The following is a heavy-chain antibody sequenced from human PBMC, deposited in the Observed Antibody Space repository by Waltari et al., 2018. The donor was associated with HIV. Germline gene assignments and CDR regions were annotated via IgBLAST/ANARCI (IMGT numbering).Heavy chain of an antibody. V-gene: IGHV4-39*01. CDR3: ARHYYSSGWTGVLGY. CDR2: IYYSGST. CDR1: GGSISSSSYS. J-gene: IGHJ4*02. Sequence: QLQLQESGPGLVKPSETLSLTCTVSGGSISSSSYSWGWIRQPPGKGLEWIGSIYYSGSTYYNPSLKSRVTISVDTSKNQFSLKLSSVTAADTAVYYCARHYYSSGWTGVLGYWGQGTLVTVSS. D-gene: IGHD6-19*01.